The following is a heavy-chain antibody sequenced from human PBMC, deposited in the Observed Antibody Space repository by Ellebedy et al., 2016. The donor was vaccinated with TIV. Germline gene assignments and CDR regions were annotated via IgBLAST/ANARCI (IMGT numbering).Heavy chain of an antibody. CDR2: ISSSGVST. D-gene: IGHD3-22*01. CDR1: GFTFRNFA. J-gene: IGHJ4*02. Sequence: GGSLRLSCAASGFTFRNFAMTWVRQAPGRGLEWVSSISSSGVSTDYADSVRGRVTISRDHSKNTLYLQMNSLRADDTALYYCAKLDSSGYYYGRFDCWGQGTLVTVSS. CDR3: AKLDSSGYYYGRFDC. V-gene: IGHV3-23*01.